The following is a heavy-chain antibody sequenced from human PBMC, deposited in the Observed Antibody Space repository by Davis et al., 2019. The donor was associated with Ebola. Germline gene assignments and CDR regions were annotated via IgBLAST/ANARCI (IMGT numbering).Heavy chain of an antibody. V-gene: IGHV1-46*01. D-gene: IGHD2-15*01. CDR2: INPSGGST. J-gene: IGHJ3*01. Sequence: ASVKVSCKASGYTFTSYYMHWVRQAPGQGLEWMGIINPSGGSTSYAQKFQGRVTMTEDTSTDTAYMELRSLRSEDTALYYCAAGGLGGGFDVWGHGTMVTVSS. CDR3: AAGGLGGGFDV. CDR1: GYTFTSYY.